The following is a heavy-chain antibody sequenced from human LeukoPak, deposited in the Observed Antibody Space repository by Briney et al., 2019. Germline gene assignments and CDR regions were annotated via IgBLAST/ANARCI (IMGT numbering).Heavy chain of an antibody. J-gene: IGHJ2*01. V-gene: IGHV4-61*02. CDR3: ARMVATPLYFDL. D-gene: IGHD5-12*01. CDR1: GGSISSGSYY. Sequence: SETLSLTCTVSGGSISSGSYYWSWIRQPAGKGLEWIGRIYTSGSTNYNPSLKSRVTISVDTSKNQFSLKLSSVTAADTAVYYCARMVATPLYFDLWGRGTLVTVSS. CDR2: IYTSGST.